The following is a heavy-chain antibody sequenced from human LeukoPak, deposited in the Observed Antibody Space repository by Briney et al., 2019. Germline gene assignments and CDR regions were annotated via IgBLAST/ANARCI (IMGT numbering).Heavy chain of an antibody. D-gene: IGHD2-2*01. V-gene: IGHV3-23*01. Sequence: GGSLRLSCAASGFTFSSYAMSWVLQAPGKGLEWVSAISGSGGSTYYADSVKGRFTISRDNAKNPLYLQMNSLRAEDTAVYYCARDLPIVVVPAATGPINWFDPWGQGTLVTVSS. CDR2: ISGSGGST. J-gene: IGHJ5*02. CDR3: ARDLPIVVVPAATGPINWFDP. CDR1: GFTFSSYA.